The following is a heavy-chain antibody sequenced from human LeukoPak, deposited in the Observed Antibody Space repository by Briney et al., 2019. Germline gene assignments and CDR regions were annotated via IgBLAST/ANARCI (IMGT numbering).Heavy chain of an antibody. CDR3: AKDRDIGVVPATFPDY. J-gene: IGHJ4*02. Sequence: HTGGSLRLSCAASGLTFSSYAMSWVRPAPGKGREWVSGISGSGGSTYYTDSVKGRFTISRDNSKNTLYLQMNSLRAEDTAVYYCAKDRDIGVVPATFPDYWGQGTLVTVSS. CDR2: ISGSGGST. V-gene: IGHV3-23*01. D-gene: IGHD2-2*01. CDR1: GLTFSSYA.